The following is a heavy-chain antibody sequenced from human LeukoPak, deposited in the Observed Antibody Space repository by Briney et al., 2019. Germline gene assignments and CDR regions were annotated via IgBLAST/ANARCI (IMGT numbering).Heavy chain of an antibody. CDR3: ARDQDEQWLVLGYFDY. Sequence: PGGSLRLSCAASGFTFSSYSMNWVRQAPGKGLEWVSYISSSSSNIYYADSVKGRFTISRDNAKNSLYLQMNSLRAEDTAVYYCARDQDEQWLVLGYFDYWGQGTLVTVSS. V-gene: IGHV3-48*01. CDR2: ISSSSSNI. CDR1: GFTFSSYS. J-gene: IGHJ4*02. D-gene: IGHD6-19*01.